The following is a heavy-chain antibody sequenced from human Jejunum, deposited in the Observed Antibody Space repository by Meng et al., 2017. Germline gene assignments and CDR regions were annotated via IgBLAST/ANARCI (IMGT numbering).Heavy chain of an antibody. CDR2: ITGSGGST. V-gene: IGHV3-23*01. Sequence: GESLKISCAASGFTFSRFAMTWVRQAPGKGLEWVSGITGSGGSTFYADSVRGRFTISRDNSNNILYLQMSSLTAADTAVYFCASLKGLLWFGDLNTWGQGTLVTVSS. CDR3: ASLKGLLWFGDLNT. J-gene: IGHJ5*02. D-gene: IGHD3-10*01. CDR1: GFTFSRFA.